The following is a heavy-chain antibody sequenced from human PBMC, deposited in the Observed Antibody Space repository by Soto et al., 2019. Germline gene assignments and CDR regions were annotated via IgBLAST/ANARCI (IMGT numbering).Heavy chain of an antibody. D-gene: IGHD3-22*01. CDR2: INPNSGGT. CDR1: GYTFTGYY. Sequence: ASVKVSCKASGYTFTGYYMHWVRQAPGQGLEWMGWINPNSGGTNYAQKFQGRVTMTRDTSISTAYMELSSLRSEDTAVYYCARAKITMIVVVTPNYYYYGMDVWGQGTTVTVSS. V-gene: IGHV1-2*02. CDR3: ARAKITMIVVVTPNYYYYGMDV. J-gene: IGHJ6*02.